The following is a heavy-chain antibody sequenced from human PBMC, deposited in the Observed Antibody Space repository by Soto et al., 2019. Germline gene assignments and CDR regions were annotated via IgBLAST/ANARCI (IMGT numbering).Heavy chain of an antibody. CDR3: ASRDPGTSVDY. J-gene: IGHJ4*02. Sequence: QVQLQESGPGLVKPSGTLSLTCAVSGGSCTSNNGWTLVRQPPGQGLEWIGEIYRTGSTNYNPSLKSRVTISLDKSENQFSLKVTSLTAADTAVYYCASRDPGTSVDYWGQGTLVTVSS. V-gene: IGHV4-4*02. D-gene: IGHD1-7*01. CDR2: IYRTGST. CDR1: GGSCTSNNG.